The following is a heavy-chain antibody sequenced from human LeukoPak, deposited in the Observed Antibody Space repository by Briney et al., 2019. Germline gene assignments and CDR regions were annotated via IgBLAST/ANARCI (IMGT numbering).Heavy chain of an antibody. D-gene: IGHD2-2*02. CDR2: MNPSGGST. J-gene: IGHJ4*02. V-gene: IGHV1-46*01. CDR3: ARALQDIVVVPAAIEGGD. CDR1: GYTFTSYY. Sequence: ASVKVSCKASGYTFTSYYMHWVRQAPGQGLEWMGIMNPSGGSTSYAQKFQGRVTMTRDTSTSTVYMELSSLRSEDTAVYYCARALQDIVVVPAAIEGGDWGQGTLVTVSS.